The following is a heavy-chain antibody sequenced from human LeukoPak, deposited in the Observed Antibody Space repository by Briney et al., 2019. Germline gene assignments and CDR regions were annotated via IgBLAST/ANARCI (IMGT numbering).Heavy chain of an antibody. D-gene: IGHD1-14*01. CDR2: INHSGST. Sequence: SETLSLTCTVSGGSISSYYWSWIRQPPGKGLEWIGEINHSGSTNYNPSLKSRVTISVDTSKNQFSLKLSSVTAADTAVYYCARAQYRGFDYWGQGTLVTVSS. CDR1: GGSISSYY. J-gene: IGHJ4*02. CDR3: ARAQYRGFDY. V-gene: IGHV4-34*01.